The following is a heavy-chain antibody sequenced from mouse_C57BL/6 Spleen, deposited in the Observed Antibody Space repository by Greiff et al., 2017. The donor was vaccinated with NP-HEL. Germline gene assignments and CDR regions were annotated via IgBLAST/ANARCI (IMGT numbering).Heavy chain of an antibody. CDR2: ILPSIGRT. CDR3: ARRKLGRDYYAMDY. V-gene: IGHV15-2*01. J-gene: IGHJ4*01. D-gene: IGHD4-1*01. CDR1: DSEVFPIAY. Sequence: QVQLKQSGSELRSPGSSVKLSCKDFDSEVFPIAYMSWVRQKPGHGFEWIGGILPSIGRTIYGEKFEDKATLDADTLSNTAYLELNSLTSEDSAIYYCARRKLGRDYYAMDYWGQGTSVTVSS.